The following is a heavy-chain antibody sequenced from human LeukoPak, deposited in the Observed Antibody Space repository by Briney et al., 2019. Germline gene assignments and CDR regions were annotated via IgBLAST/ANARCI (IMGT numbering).Heavy chain of an antibody. CDR3: AKYFPPPYYDILYGMDV. CDR2: ISGSGGST. Sequence: GSLRLSCAASGFTFSSYAMSWVRQAPGKGLEWVSAISGSGGSTYYADSVKGRFTISRDNSKNTLYLQMNSLRAEDTAVYYCAKYFPPPYYDILYGMDVWGQGTTVTVSS. D-gene: IGHD3-9*01. J-gene: IGHJ6*02. V-gene: IGHV3-23*01. CDR1: GFTFSSYA.